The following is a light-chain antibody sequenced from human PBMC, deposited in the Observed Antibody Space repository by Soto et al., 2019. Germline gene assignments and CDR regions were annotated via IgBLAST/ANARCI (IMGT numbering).Light chain of an antibody. V-gene: IGKV3-20*01. Sequence: ESVLTQSPGTLAVSPGERATLSCGGSQSVSNNYLSWYQQKPGQAPRLLIYGASNRATGIPDRFSGSGSGTDFTLTISRLEPEDFAVYYCQQFSSYPLTFGGGTKVDIK. J-gene: IGKJ4*01. CDR2: GAS. CDR1: QSVSNNY. CDR3: QQFSSYPLT.